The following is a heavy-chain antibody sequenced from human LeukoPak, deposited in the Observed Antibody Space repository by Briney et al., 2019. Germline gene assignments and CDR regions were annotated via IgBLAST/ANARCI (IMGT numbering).Heavy chain of an antibody. J-gene: IGHJ4*02. CDR3: ARGPVGCVLFDY. Sequence: SETLSLTCAAYGGSCSGYYWSWIRQPPGKGLEWIGEINHSGSTNYNPSFKSRVTISVDTSKNQFSLKLSSVTAADTAVYYCARGPVGCVLFDYWGQGTLVTVSS. V-gene: IGHV4-34*01. CDR1: GGSCSGYY. CDR2: INHSGST. D-gene: IGHD6-19*01.